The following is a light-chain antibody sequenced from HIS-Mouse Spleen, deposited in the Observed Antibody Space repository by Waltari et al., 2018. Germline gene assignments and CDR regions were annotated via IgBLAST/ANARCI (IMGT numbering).Light chain of an antibody. CDR1: ALPKKY. V-gene: IGLV3-10*01. CDR3: YSTDSSGNHRV. J-gene: IGLJ2*01. CDR2: EDS. Sequence: SYELTQPPSVSVPPGQTARITCSGAALPKKYAYGYQQKSGQAPVLVIYEDSKRPSGIPERFSGSSSGTMATLTISGAQVEDEADYYCYSTDSSGNHRVFGGGTKLTVL.